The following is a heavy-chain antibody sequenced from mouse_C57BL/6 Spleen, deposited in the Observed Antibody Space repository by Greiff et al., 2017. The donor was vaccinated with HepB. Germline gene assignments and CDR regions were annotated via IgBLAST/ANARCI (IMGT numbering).Heavy chain of an antibody. CDR3: AREEDDSMDY. V-gene: IGHV1-81*01. CDR2: IYPRSGNT. D-gene: IGHD2-4*01. Sequence: VQLQQSGAELARPGASVKLSCKASGYTFTSSGISWVKQRTGQGLEWIGEIYPRSGNTYYNEKFKGKATLTADKSSSTAYMELRSLTSEDSAVYFCAREEDDSMDYWGQGTSVTVSS. J-gene: IGHJ4*01. CDR1: GYTFTSSG.